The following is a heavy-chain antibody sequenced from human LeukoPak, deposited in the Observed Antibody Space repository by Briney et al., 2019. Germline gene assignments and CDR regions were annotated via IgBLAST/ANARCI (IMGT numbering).Heavy chain of an antibody. Sequence: GGSLRLSCSASGFTFSSYWMSWVRQAPGKGLEWVANIKQDGGEKYYVDSVKGRFTISRDNAKNSLYLQMNSLRPEDTAVYYCAGRGDGNLYYFDHWGQGTLVTASS. J-gene: IGHJ4*02. CDR2: IKQDGGEK. CDR3: AGRGDGNLYYFDH. D-gene: IGHD5-24*01. CDR1: GFTFSSYW. V-gene: IGHV3-7*04.